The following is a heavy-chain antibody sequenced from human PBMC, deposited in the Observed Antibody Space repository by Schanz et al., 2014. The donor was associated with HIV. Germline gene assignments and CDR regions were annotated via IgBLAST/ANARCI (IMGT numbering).Heavy chain of an antibody. V-gene: IGHV3-33*01. D-gene: IGHD2-15*01. CDR3: ALSRPSGYGGSWYFDL. CDR1: GFTFTSFG. Sequence: QVQLVESGGSVVQPGRSLRLSCAASGFTFTSFGMHWVRQAPGKGLDWVAVIWYDGSNKYYADSVKGRFTISRDNSKKALYLQMNSLRAEDTAVYYCALSRPSGYGGSWYFDLWGRGTLVAVSS. CDR2: IWYDGSNK. J-gene: IGHJ2*01.